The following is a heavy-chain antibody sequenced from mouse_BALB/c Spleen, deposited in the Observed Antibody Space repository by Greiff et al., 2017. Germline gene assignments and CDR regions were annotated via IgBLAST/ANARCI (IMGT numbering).Heavy chain of an antibody. CDR3: ARPDGSSYGGYFDV. J-gene: IGHJ1*01. CDR1: GFTFSSYT. V-gene: IGHV5-12-2*01. Sequence: EVQLVESGGGLVQPGGSLKLSCAASGFTFSSYTMSWVRQTPEKRLEWVAYIGNGGGSTYYPDTVKGRFTISRDNAKNTLYLQMSSLKSEDTAMYYCARPDGSSYGGYFDVWGAGTTVTVSS. D-gene: IGHD1-1*01. CDR2: IGNGGGST.